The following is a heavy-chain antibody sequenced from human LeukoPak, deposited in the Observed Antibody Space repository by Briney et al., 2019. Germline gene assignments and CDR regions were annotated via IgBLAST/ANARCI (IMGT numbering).Heavy chain of an antibody. D-gene: IGHD3-9*01. CDR2: IHYSGST. Sequence: PSETLSLTCTVSGGSISSSSYYWGWIRQPPGKGLEWIGSIHYSGSTYYNPSLKSQFTISVNTAKNPFSLKLSSVTAADTAVYYCARLRYFDWLSDYWGQGTLVTVSS. J-gene: IGHJ4*02. CDR1: GGSISSSSYY. V-gene: IGHV4-39*07. CDR3: ARLRYFDWLSDY.